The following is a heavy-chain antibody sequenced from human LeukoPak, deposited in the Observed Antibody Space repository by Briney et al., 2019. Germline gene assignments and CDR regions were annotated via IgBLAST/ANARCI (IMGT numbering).Heavy chain of an antibody. CDR2: ISYDGSNK. CDR1: GFTFSSYA. CDR3: ARESREPRWGDFDY. D-gene: IGHD3-10*01. Sequence: GRSLRLSCAASGFTFSSYAMHWIRQAPGKGLEWVAVISYDGSNKYYADSVKGRFTISRDNSKNTLYLQMNSLRAEDTAVYYCARESREPRWGDFDYWGQGTLVTASS. J-gene: IGHJ4*02. V-gene: IGHV3-30*04.